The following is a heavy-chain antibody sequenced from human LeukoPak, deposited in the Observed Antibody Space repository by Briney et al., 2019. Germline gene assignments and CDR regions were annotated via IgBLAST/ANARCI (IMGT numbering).Heavy chain of an antibody. Sequence: PSETLSLTCAVYGGSFIGYYWSWIRQPPGKGLEWIGEINHSGSTNYNPSLKSRVTISVDTSKNQFSLKLSSVTAADTAVYYCARSYPYCSCTSCPYFFDPWGQGTVVTVSS. D-gene: IGHD2-2*01. CDR3: ARSYPYCSCTSCPYFFDP. J-gene: IGHJ5*02. CDR2: INHSGST. V-gene: IGHV4-34*01. CDR1: GGSFIGYY.